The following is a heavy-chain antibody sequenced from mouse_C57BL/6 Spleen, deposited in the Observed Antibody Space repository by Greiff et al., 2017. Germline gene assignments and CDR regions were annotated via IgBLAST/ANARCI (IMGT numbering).Heavy chain of an antibody. Sequence: EVQLQQSGPELVKPGASVKISCKASGYTFTDYYMNWVKQSHGKSLEWIGDINPNNGGTSYNQKFKGKATLTVDKSSSTAYMELRSLTSEDSAVYYCARTNYVGYYFDYWGQGTTLTVSS. J-gene: IGHJ2*01. D-gene: IGHD1-1*01. V-gene: IGHV1-26*01. CDR2: INPNNGGT. CDR3: ARTNYVGYYFDY. CDR1: GYTFTDYY.